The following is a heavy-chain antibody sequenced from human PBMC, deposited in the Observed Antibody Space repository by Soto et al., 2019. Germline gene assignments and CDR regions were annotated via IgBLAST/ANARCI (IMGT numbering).Heavy chain of an antibody. CDR3: AKYYDSSGYKYRAGDYFDY. J-gene: IGHJ4*02. Sequence: QVQLQESGPGLVKPSQTLSLTCTVSGGSISSGGYYWSWIRQHPGKGLEWIGYIYYSGSTYYNPSLKSRVTISVDTSKNQFSRKLSSVTAADTAVYYCAKYYDSSGYKYRAGDYFDYWGQGTLVTVSS. V-gene: IGHV4-31*03. CDR1: GGSISSGGYY. D-gene: IGHD3-22*01. CDR2: IYYSGST.